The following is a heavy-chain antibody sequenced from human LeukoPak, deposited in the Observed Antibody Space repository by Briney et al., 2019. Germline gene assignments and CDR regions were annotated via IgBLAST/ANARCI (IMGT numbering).Heavy chain of an antibody. J-gene: IGHJ4*02. D-gene: IGHD1-26*01. CDR1: GFSFTTHW. Sequence: GESLKISCKGSGFSFTTHWIAWVRQMPGKGLEWMGSIYPGDSDARYCPSFQGQVTISADKSISTANLQWSSLRASDTAMYYCARRLYSGDSMTAFDYWGQGTLVTVSS. CDR3: ARRLYSGDSMTAFDY. CDR2: IYPGDSDA. V-gene: IGHV5-51*01.